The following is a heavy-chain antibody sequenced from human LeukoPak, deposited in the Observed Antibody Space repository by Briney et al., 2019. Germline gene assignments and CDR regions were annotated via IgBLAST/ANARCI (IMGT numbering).Heavy chain of an antibody. V-gene: IGHV4-34*01. J-gene: IGHJ2*01. CDR3: ARRYSSSSGRYFDL. CDR1: GGSFSGYY. CDR2: INHSGST. D-gene: IGHD6-6*01. Sequence: SETLSLTCAVYGGSFSGYYWSWIRQPPGKGLEWIGEINHSGSTNYNPSLKSRVTISVDTSKNQSSLKLSSVTAADTAVYYCARRYSSSSGRYFDLWGRGTLVTVSS.